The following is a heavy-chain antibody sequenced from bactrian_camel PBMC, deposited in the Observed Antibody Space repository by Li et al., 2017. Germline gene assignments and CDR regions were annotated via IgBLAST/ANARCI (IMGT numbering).Heavy chain of an antibody. CDR2: IDSDGTT. Sequence: HVQLVESGGVSVQTGGSLKLSCVVSGATRTTNCIGWIRQVPGKEREGVGEIDSDGTTRYAESVQGRFTISRDNAKNTLYLQMNSLKPEDTAMYYCAADLSRRYCYSVSWHPTDWGQGTQVTVS. V-gene: IGHV3S53*01. D-gene: IGHD2*01. CDR1: GATRTTNC. CDR3: AADLSRRYCYSVSWHPTD. J-gene: IGHJ4*01.